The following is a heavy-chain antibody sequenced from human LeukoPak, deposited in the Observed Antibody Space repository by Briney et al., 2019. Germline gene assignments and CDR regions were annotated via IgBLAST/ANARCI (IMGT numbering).Heavy chain of an antibody. D-gene: IGHD3-10*01. CDR2: ISGSGGST. J-gene: IGHJ6*02. CDR1: GFTFSSYA. Sequence: PGGSLRLSCAASGFTFSSYAMSWARQAPGKGLEWVSAISGSGGSTYYADSVKGRFTISRDNSKNTLYLQMNSLRAEDTAVYYCAKVALNYYGSGSYYGMDVWGQGTTVTASS. CDR3: AKVALNYYGSGSYYGMDV. V-gene: IGHV3-23*01.